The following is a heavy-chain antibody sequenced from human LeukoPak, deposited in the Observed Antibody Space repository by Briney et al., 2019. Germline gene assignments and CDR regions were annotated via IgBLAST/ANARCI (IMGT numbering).Heavy chain of an antibody. Sequence: GESLKISCKGSGYMFTSYWIGWVRQMPGKGLECMGIIYPGDSDTRYSPSFQGQVTISADKSISTAYLQWSSLKASDTAMYYCARHERSSWHSNWWFDPWGQGTLVTVSS. CDR1: GYMFTSYW. CDR2: IYPGDSDT. V-gene: IGHV5-51*01. J-gene: IGHJ5*02. CDR3: ARHERSSWHSNWWFDP. D-gene: IGHD6-13*01.